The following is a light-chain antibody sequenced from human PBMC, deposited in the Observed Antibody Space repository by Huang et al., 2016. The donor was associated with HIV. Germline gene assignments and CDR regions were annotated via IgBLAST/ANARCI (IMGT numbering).Light chain of an antibody. J-gene: IGKJ5*01. CDR3: QQRDT. V-gene: IGKV3-11*01. CDR2: EDS. Sequence: EIVLTQSPATLSLSPGERATLSCRASQSVSRNLGWYQQKFGQAPRLFIYEDSTRATGITARVSGSGSGTNFTLTSSSVEPEDCAVYYCQQRDTFGPGTRLEIK. CDR1: QSVSRN.